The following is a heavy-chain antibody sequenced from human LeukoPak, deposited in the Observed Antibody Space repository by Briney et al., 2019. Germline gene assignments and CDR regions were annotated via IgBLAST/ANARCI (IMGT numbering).Heavy chain of an antibody. CDR3: ARDVKRAYGDYLDY. CDR2: IWFDGSNK. Sequence: GGSLRLSCAASGFTFSNYGMLWVRQAPGKGLEWVAFIWFDGSNKHYADSVQGRFTFSRDNSKNTLYLQMNSLRAEDTAVYYCARDVKRAYGDYLDYWGQGTLVTVSS. CDR1: GFTFSNYG. J-gene: IGHJ4*02. D-gene: IGHD4-17*01. V-gene: IGHV3-33*01.